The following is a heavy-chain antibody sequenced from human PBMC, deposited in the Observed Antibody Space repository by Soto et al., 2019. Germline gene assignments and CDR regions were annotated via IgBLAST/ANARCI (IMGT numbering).Heavy chain of an antibody. D-gene: IGHD6-19*01. V-gene: IGHV3-48*02. CDR2: ISGSGGTI. Sequence: EVQLVESGGGMVQPGGSLRVSCAASGFTLSSYSMHLVRQAPGKGLEWVSYISGSGGTIYYADSVKGRFTISRDNAKNSLYVQMNRLRDEDTAVYFCARETGLRSSGWSYYFDFWGQGTRVTVSS. CDR3: ARETGLRSSGWSYYFDF. J-gene: IGHJ4*02. CDR1: GFTLSSYS.